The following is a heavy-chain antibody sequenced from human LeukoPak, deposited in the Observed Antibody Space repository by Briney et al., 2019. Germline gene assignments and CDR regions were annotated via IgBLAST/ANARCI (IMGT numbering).Heavy chain of an antibody. CDR1: GFTFNTYG. V-gene: IGHV3-33*01. J-gene: IGHJ4*02. Sequence: GGSLRLSCGASGFTFNTYGIHWVRQAPGKGLEWVAVTWYDGSIKYYADSVEGRFTISRDNTENKVYLQINSLRAEDTAVYYCARGFYGSGKFDYWGQGTLVTVSS. D-gene: IGHD3-10*01. CDR2: TWYDGSIK. CDR3: ARGFYGSGKFDY.